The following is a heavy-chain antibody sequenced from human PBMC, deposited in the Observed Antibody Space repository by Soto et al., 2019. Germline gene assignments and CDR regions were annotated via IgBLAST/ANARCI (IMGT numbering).Heavy chain of an antibody. V-gene: IGHV3-33*01. D-gene: IGHD2-2*01. J-gene: IGHJ4*02. CDR1: GFTFSSYG. CDR2: IWYDGSNK. CDR3: ARDRCSSTSCYVVSRGFSSGWYVFDY. Sequence: QVQLVESGGGVVQPGRSLRLSCAASGFTFSSYGMHWVRQAPGKGLEWVAVIWYDGSNKYYADSVKGRFTISRDNSKNTLYLQMNSLRAEDTAVYYWARDRCSSTSCYVVSRGFSSGWYVFDYWGQGTLVTVSS.